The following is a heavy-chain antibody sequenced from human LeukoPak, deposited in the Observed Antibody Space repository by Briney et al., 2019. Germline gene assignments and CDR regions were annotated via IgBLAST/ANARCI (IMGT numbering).Heavy chain of an antibody. J-gene: IGHJ4*02. CDR2: INPDGSAT. D-gene: IGHD4-11*01. CDR1: GFTFSSYW. V-gene: IGHV3-7*04. Sequence: GGSLRLSCAASGFTFSSYWMTWVRQAPGKGLEWGANINPDGSATYHVESVKGRFTISRDNAKNSLYLQMNSLGAEDTAVYYCARAINYNFDYWGQGTLVTVSS. CDR3: ARAINYNFDY.